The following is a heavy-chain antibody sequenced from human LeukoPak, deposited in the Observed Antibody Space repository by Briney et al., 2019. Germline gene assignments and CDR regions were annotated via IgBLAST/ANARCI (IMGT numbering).Heavy chain of an antibody. D-gene: IGHD1-26*01. V-gene: IGHV4-38-2*02. CDR2: IYHSGST. Sequence: PSETLSLTCTVSGYSISSGYYWGWIRQPPGKGLEWIGSIYHSGSTYYNPSLKSRVTISVDTSKNQFSLKLSSVTAADTAVYYCAAALAWELVYWGQGTLVTVSS. CDR1: GYSISSGYY. J-gene: IGHJ4*02. CDR3: AAALAWELVY.